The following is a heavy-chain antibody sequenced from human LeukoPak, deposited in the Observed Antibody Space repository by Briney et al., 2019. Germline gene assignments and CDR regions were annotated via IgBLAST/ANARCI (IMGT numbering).Heavy chain of an antibody. D-gene: IGHD2-15*01. CDR1: GYRFTTYW. V-gene: IGHV5-51*01. CDR3: ARLDCSGSTSFDY. CDR2: IYPGDAET. Sequence: GESLKISCKGSGYRFTTYWIAWVRQMPGKGLEWMGIIYPGDAETRYSPSFQGQVTISADKSITTAYLQWSSLKASDTAMYYCARLDCSGSTSFDYWGQGTLVTVSS. J-gene: IGHJ4*02.